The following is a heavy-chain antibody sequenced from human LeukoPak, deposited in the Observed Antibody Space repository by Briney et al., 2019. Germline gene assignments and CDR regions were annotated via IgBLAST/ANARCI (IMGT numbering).Heavy chain of an antibody. D-gene: IGHD3-10*01. J-gene: IGHJ4*02. CDR3: AKSGSYYGSGSPYGY. V-gene: IGHV3-23*01. CDR2: ISGSGGST. Sequence: GGSLRLSCAASGFTFSSYAMSWVRQAPGKGLEWVSAISGSGGSTYYADSEKGRFTISRDNSKNTLYLQMNSLRAEDTAVYYCAKSGSYYGSGSPYGYWGQGTLVTVSS. CDR1: GFTFSSYA.